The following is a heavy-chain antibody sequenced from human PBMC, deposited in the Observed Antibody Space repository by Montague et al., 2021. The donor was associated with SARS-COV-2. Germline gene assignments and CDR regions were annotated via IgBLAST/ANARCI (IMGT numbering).Heavy chain of an antibody. CDR1: GFYA. CDR3: AKGEVPNDYGDYFDY. V-gene: IGHV3-23*01. J-gene: IGHJ4*02. Sequence: SLRLSCAASGFYATSWVRQASGQGPGWASVISGSGGNTYNADSVKGWFTISSDNPKNTLYLQMHSLRAEDTAVYYCAKGEVPNDYGDYFDYWGQGTLVTVSS. D-gene: IGHD4-17*01. CDR2: ISGSGGNT.